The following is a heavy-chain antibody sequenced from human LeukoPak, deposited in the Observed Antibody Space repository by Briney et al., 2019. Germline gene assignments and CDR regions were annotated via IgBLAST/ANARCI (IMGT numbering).Heavy chain of an antibody. CDR2: MNPNSGNT. V-gene: IGHV1-8*03. D-gene: IGHD6-13*01. J-gene: IGHJ5*02. CDR1: GYTFTSYD. CDR3: ARGQWYSSSESWFDP. Sequence: EASVKVSCKASGYTFTSYDINWVRQATGQGLEWMGWMNPNSGNTGYAHKFQGRVTITRNTSISTAFMELSSLRSEDTAVYYCARGQWYSSSESWFDPWGQGTLVTVSS.